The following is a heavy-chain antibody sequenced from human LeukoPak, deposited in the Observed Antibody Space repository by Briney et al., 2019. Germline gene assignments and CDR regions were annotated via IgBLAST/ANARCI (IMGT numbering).Heavy chain of an antibody. CDR1: GFTFSDYY. D-gene: IGHD3-10*01. J-gene: IGHJ5*02. V-gene: IGHV3-11*03. CDR3: ARSVSGGSGNPDWFDP. CDR2: ISSSSSYT. Sequence: GGSLLDSCAASGFTFSDYYMSWIRQAPGKGLEWVSYISSSSSYTNYADSVKGRFTISRDNAKNSLYLQMNSLRAQDTAVYYCARSVSGGSGNPDWFDPWGQGTLVTVSS.